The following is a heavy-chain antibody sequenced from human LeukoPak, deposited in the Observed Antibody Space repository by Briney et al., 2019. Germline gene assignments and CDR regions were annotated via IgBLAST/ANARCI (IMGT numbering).Heavy chain of an antibody. J-gene: IGHJ4*02. V-gene: IGHV4-4*02. CDR2: IYHNGAT. D-gene: IGHD4-23*01. CDR3: ARNGGNSDYDY. CDR1: GGSISSSSSIC. Sequence: PSETLSLTCAVSGGSISSSSSICWTWVRQPPGEGLEWIGEIYHNGATNYNPSLKSRDTLLLDKSKNQFSLRLNSVTAADTAVYYCARNGGNSDYDYWGQGTLVTVSA.